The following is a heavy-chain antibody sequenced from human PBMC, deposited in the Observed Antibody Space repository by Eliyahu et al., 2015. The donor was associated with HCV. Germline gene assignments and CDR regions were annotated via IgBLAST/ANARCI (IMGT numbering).Heavy chain of an antibody. Sequence: EVQLLESGGGLVQPGGSLRLSCAASGFTFSXYAMSWVRQAPGKGLEWVSAISGSGGSTYYADSVKGRFTISRDNSKNTLYLQMNSLRAEDTAVYYCAKGVDYYDSSGYYPFDYWGQGTLVTVSS. CDR2: ISGSGGST. J-gene: IGHJ4*02. V-gene: IGHV3-23*01. CDR1: GFTFSXYA. CDR3: AKGVDYYDSSGYYPFDY. D-gene: IGHD3-22*01.